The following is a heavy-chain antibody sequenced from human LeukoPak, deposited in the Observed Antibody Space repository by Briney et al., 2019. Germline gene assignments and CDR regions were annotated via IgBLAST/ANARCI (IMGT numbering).Heavy chain of an antibody. Sequence: ASVKVSCKASGYTFTSYGISWVRQAPGQGLEWMGWINPNSGGTNYAQKFQGRVTMTRDTSISTAYMELSRLRSDDTAVYYCATYSSSWYYFDYWGQGTLVTVSS. CDR2: INPNSGGT. D-gene: IGHD6-13*01. V-gene: IGHV1-2*02. CDR3: ATYSSSWYYFDY. J-gene: IGHJ4*02. CDR1: GYTFTSYG.